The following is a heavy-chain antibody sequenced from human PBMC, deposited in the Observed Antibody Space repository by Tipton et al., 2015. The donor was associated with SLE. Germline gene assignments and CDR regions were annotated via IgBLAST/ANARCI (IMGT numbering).Heavy chain of an antibody. D-gene: IGHD6-19*01. J-gene: IGHJ4*02. V-gene: IGHV4-59*11. Sequence: TLSLTCTVSGDSISGQYWSWIRQPPGKGLEWIGYIYYSGTTNYNPSLKRRVTISVDTSKNQFSLKLSSVTAADTAVYYCAMGGSGWYSARYWGQGTLVTVSS. CDR2: IYYSGTT. CDR3: AMGGSGWYSARY. CDR1: GDSISGQY.